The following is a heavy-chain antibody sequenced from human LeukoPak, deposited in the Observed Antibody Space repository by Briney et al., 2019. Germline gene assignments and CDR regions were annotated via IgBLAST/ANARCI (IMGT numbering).Heavy chain of an antibody. CDR1: GGSIRSYY. CDR3: VRGRYSMVRGVIKALNWFDP. CDR2: TYYSGSSGST. J-gene: IGHJ5*02. D-gene: IGHD3-10*01. V-gene: IGHV4-59*01. Sequence: SETLPLTCSVSGGSIRSYYWSWIRQPPGKGLEWIGYTYYSGSSGSTNYKPSLKSRVTMSVDTSKNQFSLKLSSVTAADTAVYYCVRGRYSMVRGVIKALNWFDPWGQGTLVTVSS.